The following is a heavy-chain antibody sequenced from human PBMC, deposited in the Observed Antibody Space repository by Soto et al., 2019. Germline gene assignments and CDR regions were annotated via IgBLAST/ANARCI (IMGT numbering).Heavy chain of an antibody. Sequence: ASVKVSCKASGYTFTGYYMHRVRQAPGQGLEWMGWIIPNNGGTKYAQKFQDRVTMTRDTSISTAYMELSRLRSDDTAVYYCARGTFDSSGDYFAGWFGPWGQGTLVTVSS. CDR1: GYTFTGYY. CDR2: IIPNNGGT. J-gene: IGHJ5*02. CDR3: ARGTFDSSGDYFAGWFGP. V-gene: IGHV1-2*02. D-gene: IGHD3-22*01.